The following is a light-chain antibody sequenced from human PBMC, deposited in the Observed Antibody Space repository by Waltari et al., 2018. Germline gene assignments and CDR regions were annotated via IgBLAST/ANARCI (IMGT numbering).Light chain of an antibody. CDR3: QQYNNWPPWT. CDR2: GAS. V-gene: IGKV3-15*01. Sequence: EIVMTQSPATLSVSPGDRATLSCRASQCVSSNLAWYQQKPGQAPRLLIYGASTRATGIPVRFSGSGSGTEFTLTISSLQSEDFAVYYCQQYNNWPPWTFGQGTKVEIK. J-gene: IGKJ1*01. CDR1: QCVSSN.